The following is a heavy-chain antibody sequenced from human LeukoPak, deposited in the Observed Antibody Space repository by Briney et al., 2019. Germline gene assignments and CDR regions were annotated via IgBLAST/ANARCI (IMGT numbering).Heavy chain of an antibody. CDR3: ARRLLSSSWPQRAGYYYYYGMDV. D-gene: IGHD6-13*01. J-gene: IGHJ6*02. CDR2: ISWNSGSI. Sequence: PGGSLRLSCAASGFTFDDYAMHWVRQAPGKGLEWVSGISWNSGSIGYADSVKGRFTISRDNAKNSLYLQMNSLRAEDTALYYCARRLLSSSWPQRAGYYYYYGMDVWGQGTTVTVSS. CDR1: GFTFDDYA. V-gene: IGHV3-9*01.